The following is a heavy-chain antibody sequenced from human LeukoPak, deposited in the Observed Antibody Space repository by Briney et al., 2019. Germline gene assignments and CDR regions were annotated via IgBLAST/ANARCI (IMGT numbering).Heavy chain of an antibody. CDR1: GGTFSSYA. J-gene: IGHJ4*02. Sequence: SVKVSCKASGGTFSSYAISWVRQAPGQGLEWMGRIIPILGIANYAQKFQGRVTITADKSTSTAYMELSSLRSEDTAVYYCARGIGYSYDPFDYWGQGTLVTVSS. D-gene: IGHD5-18*01. V-gene: IGHV1-69*04. CDR3: ARGIGYSYDPFDY. CDR2: IIPILGIA.